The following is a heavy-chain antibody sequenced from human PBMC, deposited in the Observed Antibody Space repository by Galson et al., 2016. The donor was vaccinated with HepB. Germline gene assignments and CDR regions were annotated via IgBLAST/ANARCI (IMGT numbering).Heavy chain of an antibody. CDR3: ARNYYDTAGRFDQ. V-gene: IGHV3-30-3*01. Sequence: VRQAPGKGLEWVASISYDGTNKYYADSVKGRFIISRDNSKNTLYLQMNSLRVEDTAVYYCARNYYDTAGRFDQWGQGTLVTVSS. J-gene: IGHJ4*02. D-gene: IGHD3-22*01. CDR2: ISYDGTNK.